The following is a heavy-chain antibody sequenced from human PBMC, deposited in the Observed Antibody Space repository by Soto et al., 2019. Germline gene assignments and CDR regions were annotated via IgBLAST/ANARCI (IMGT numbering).Heavy chain of an antibody. Sequence: EVQLVESGGGLVQPGGSLELSCAASGFTFSASAMHWVRQASGKGLEWVGRIRSNGRTAYAASMQGRFTISRDDSKKTAYLQLNSLKTDDTAVYYCARLDCSGGGCYPYYFEHWGQGALVTVSA. V-gene: IGHV3-73*02. J-gene: IGHJ4*02. D-gene: IGHD2-15*01. CDR3: ARLDCSGGGCYPYYFEH. CDR1: GFTFSASA. CDR2: IRSNGRT.